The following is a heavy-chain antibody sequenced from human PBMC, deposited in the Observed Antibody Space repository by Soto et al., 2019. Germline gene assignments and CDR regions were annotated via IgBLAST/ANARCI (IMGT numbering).Heavy chain of an antibody. Sequence: QITVKGSGPTLVQPTQTLTLTCSLSGISLSTSGVGLGWIRQTPGKALEWLALIYWNDDKHYTPSLKSSLPITMDTSKIQAGLTLTTMDPVDTATHYCARGLATLPVFAFDVWGQGTVVTVSS. CDR2: IYWNDDK. J-gene: IGHJ3*01. D-gene: IGHD6-6*01. CDR3: ARGLATLPVFAFDV. V-gene: IGHV2-5*01. CDR1: GISLSTSGVG.